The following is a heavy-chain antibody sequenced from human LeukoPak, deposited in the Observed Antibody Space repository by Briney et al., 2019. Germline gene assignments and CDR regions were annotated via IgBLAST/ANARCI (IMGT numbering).Heavy chain of an antibody. V-gene: IGHV4-4*07. CDR3: ARDLDVDTAMVVPSYYYYYGMDV. CDR2: IYTSGST. Sequence: SETLSLTCTVSGGSISSYYWNWIRQPAGKGLEWIVRIYTSGSTNYNPSLKSRVTMSVDTSKNQFSLKLSSVTAADTAVYYCARDLDVDTAMVVPSYYYYYGMDVWGQGTTVPVSS. J-gene: IGHJ6*02. CDR1: GGSISSYY. D-gene: IGHD5-18*01.